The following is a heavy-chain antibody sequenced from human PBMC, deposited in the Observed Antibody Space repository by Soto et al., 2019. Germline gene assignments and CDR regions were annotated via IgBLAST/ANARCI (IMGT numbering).Heavy chain of an antibody. V-gene: IGHV5-10-1*01. CDR3: ARLNYYDSSGGYYGMDV. CDR2: IDPSDSYT. CDR1: GYSFTSYW. D-gene: IGHD3-22*01. Sequence: PGESLKISCKGSGYSFTSYWISWVRQMPGKGLEWMGRIDPSDSYTNYSPSFQGHVTISADKSISTAYLQWSSLKASDTAMYYCARLNYYDSSGGYYGMDVWGQGTTVTVSS. J-gene: IGHJ6*02.